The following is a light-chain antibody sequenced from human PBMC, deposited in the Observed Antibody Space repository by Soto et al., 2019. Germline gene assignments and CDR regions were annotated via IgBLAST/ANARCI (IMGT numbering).Light chain of an antibody. CDR3: QQRSNWPFT. J-gene: IGKJ4*01. V-gene: IGKV3-11*01. Sequence: EIVLTQSPATLSLSPGERATLSCRASQSVSSYLAWYQQKSGQAPRLLLYDASNRATGIPARFSGSGSGTDFTLTISSLEPEDFAVYYCQQRSNWPFTFGGGTKVEIK. CDR2: DAS. CDR1: QSVSSY.